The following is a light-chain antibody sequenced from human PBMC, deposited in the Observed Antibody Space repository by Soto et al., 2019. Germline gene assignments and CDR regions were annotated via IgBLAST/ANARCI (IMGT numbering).Light chain of an antibody. J-gene: IGKJ1*01. Sequence: EIGLTQSPGTLSLSPGERATLSCRASQSVSSSYLAWYLQKPGQAPRLLIYGASSRATDIPDRFSGSGSGTDFTLTISRLEPEDFAVYYCQQYGSSPRTFGQGTKVEIK. CDR1: QSVSSSY. CDR2: GAS. CDR3: QQYGSSPRT. V-gene: IGKV3-20*01.